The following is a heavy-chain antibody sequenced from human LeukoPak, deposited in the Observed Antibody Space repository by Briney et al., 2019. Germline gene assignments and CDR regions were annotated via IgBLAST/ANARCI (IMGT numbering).Heavy chain of an antibody. V-gene: IGHV3-7*01. CDR1: GFTFSSYW. CDR3: ARGCTNGVCYVGY. D-gene: IGHD2-8*01. J-gene: IGHJ4*02. CDR2: IKQDGSEK. Sequence: GGSLRLSCAASGFTFSSYWMSWVRQAPGKGLEWVANIKQDGSEKYYVDSVKGRFTISRDNAKNSLYLQMNSLRAEDTAVYYCARGCTNGVCYVGYWGQGTLVTVSS.